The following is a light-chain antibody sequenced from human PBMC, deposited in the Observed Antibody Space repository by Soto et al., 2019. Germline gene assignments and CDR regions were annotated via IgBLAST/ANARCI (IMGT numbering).Light chain of an antibody. CDR2: DAS. CDR1: QSVAIY. J-gene: IGKJ4*01. Sequence: EIVLTQSPATLSLSPGERAALSCRASQSVAIYLAWYQQKPGQAPRLLIYDASNRAAGIPARFSGSGSGTDFTLTISSREPEDFAVYYCQQRYSWPPLTFGGGTQVEIK. V-gene: IGKV3-11*01. CDR3: QQRYSWPPLT.